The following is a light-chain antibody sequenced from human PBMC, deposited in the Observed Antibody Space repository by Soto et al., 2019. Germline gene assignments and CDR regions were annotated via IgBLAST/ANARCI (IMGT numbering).Light chain of an antibody. CDR3: QQYDNLPLT. J-gene: IGKJ3*01. V-gene: IGKV1-33*01. CDR2: DAS. Sequence: IQMTQSPSSLSASVGDRVTITCHASQEISNYLNWYQQKPGKAPKLLIYDASNLETGVPSRFSGSGSGTDFTFTISSLQPEDIATYYCQQYDNLPLTFGPGTKVDIK. CDR1: QEISNY.